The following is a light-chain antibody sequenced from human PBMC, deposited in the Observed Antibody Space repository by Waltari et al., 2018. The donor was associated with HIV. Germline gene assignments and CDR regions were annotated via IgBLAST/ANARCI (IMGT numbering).Light chain of an antibody. CDR3: CSHAGNLIFA. CDR2: DVS. CDR1: SSYVDTF. Sequence: QSALTQPHSVSGSPGQSLTISCTGTSSYVDTFVSWYQHHPGKAPKVIIYDVSKRPSGVPDRFSGSKSGNTAFLTISGLHAEDEADYHCCSHAGNLIFAFGTGTKVTVL. V-gene: IGLV2-11*01. J-gene: IGLJ1*01.